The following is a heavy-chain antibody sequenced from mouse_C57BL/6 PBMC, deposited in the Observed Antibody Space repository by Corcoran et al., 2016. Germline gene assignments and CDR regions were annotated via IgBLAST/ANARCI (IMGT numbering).Heavy chain of an antibody. J-gene: IGHJ2*01. Sequence: EVQLQQSGAELVKPGASVKLSCTASGFNIKDYYMHWVKQRTEQGLEWIGRIDPEDGETKYVPKFQGKATITADTSSNTAYLQLSSLTSEDTAVYYCAAIDGDFDYWGQGTTLTVSS. CDR1: GFNIKDYY. CDR2: IDPEDGET. V-gene: IGHV14-2*01. CDR3: AAIDGDFDY.